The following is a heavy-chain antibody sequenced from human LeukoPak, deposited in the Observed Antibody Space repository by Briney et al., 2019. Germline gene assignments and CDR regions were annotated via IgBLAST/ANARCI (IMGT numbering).Heavy chain of an antibody. D-gene: IGHD2-2*01. J-gene: IGHJ6*02. V-gene: IGHV1-18*01. CDR2: ISAYNGNT. Sequence: ASVKVPCKASGYTFTSYGISWVRQAPGQGLEWMGWISAYNGNTNYALKLQGRVTMTTDTSTSTAYMELRSLRSDDTAVYYCARDIVVVPAPSYYYYYGMDVWGQGTTVTVSS. CDR1: GYTFTSYG. CDR3: ARDIVVVPAPSYYYYYGMDV.